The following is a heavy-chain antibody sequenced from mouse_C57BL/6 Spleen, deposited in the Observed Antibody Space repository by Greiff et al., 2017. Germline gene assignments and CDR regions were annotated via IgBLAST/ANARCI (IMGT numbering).Heavy chain of an antibody. D-gene: IGHD1-1*01. CDR2: INPNNGGT. J-gene: IGHJ3*01. V-gene: IGHV1-18*01. Sequence: VQLQQSGPELVKPGASVKIPCKASGYTFTDYNMDWVKQSHGKSLEWIGDINPNNGGTIYNQKFKGKATLTVDKSSSTAYMELRSLTSEDTAVYYCARGSVVATKGFAYWGQGTLVTVSA. CDR3: ARGSVVATKGFAY. CDR1: GYTFTDYN.